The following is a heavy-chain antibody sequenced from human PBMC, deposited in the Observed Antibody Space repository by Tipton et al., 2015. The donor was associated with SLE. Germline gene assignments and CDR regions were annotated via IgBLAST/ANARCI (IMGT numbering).Heavy chain of an antibody. CDR3: AREWSGTNYYYGVDA. Sequence: TLSLTCTVSGDSINSGGYYWSWIRQYPGQGLEWIGYINNRGYTYYKPSLKSRAIISVDTSKNQFSLKLSSVTAADTAVYYCAREWSGTNYYYGVDAWGQGSTVTVSS. D-gene: IGHD3-3*01. V-gene: IGHV4-31*03. CDR2: INNRGYT. J-gene: IGHJ6*02. CDR1: GDSINSGGYY.